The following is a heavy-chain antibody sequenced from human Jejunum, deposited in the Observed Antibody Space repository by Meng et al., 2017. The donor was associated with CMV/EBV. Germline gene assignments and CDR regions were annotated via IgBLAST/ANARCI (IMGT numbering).Heavy chain of an antibody. D-gene: IGHD5-24*01. CDR1: GYTFTRYP. J-gene: IGHJ4*02. V-gene: IGHV7-4-1*02. Sequence: QVQLVKVGFELKKPGASVKGSCKASGYTFTRYPMNWVRQAPGQGLEWMGWINTNTGNPTYAQGFTGRFVFSLDTSVSTAYLQINSLRADDTAVYYCARDSPLDGYSLLDYWGQGTLVTVSS. CDR2: INTNTGNP. CDR3: ARDSPLDGYSLLDY.